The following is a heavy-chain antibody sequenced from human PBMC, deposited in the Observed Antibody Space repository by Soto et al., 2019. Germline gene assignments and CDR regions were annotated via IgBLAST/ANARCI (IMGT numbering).Heavy chain of an antibody. V-gene: IGHV5-51*01. J-gene: IGHJ6*02. D-gene: IGHD2-15*01. CDR3: ASIGYCSGGSCSSPYYYYGMDV. CDR1: GYSFTSYW. Sequence: PGESLKISCKGSGYSFTSYWIGWVRQMPGKGLEWRGIIYPGDSDTRYSPSFQGQVTISADKSISTAYLQWSSLKASDTAMYYCASIGYCSGGSCSSPYYYYGMDVWGQGTTVTVS. CDR2: IYPGDSDT.